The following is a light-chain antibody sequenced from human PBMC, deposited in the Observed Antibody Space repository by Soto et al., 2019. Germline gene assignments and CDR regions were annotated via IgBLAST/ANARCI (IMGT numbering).Light chain of an antibody. Sequence: EIVLTQSPGTLSLSPGERATLSCRASQSVSSSFLAWYQQKPGRAPRLLIYGASSRATGIPDRFSGSGSGTDFTLTISRLDPEDFAVYYCQQYSSSAWTFGQGTKVDI. CDR2: GAS. J-gene: IGKJ1*01. CDR3: QQYSSSAWT. CDR1: QSVSSSF. V-gene: IGKV3-20*01.